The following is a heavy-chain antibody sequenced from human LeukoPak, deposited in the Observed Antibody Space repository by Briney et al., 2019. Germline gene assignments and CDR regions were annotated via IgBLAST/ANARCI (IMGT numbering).Heavy chain of an antibody. V-gene: IGHV1-69*04. CDR3: ARDQGRSMGAFDI. CDR1: GGTFSSYA. Sequence: SVKASCKASGGTFSSYAISWVRQAPGQGLEWMGRIIPILGIANYAQKFQGRVTITADKSTSTAYMELSSLRSEDTAVYYCARDQGRSMGAFDIWGQGTMVTVSS. CDR2: IIPILGIA. J-gene: IGHJ3*02.